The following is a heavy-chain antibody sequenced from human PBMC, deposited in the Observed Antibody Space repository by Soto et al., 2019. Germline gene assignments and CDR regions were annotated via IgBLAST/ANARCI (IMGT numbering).Heavy chain of an antibody. CDR3: ARQGDMAATPADAFDI. CDR1: GYTFTDYW. CDR2: IYPGDSDA. V-gene: IGHV5-51*01. Sequence: GGSLEISCKGSGYTFTDYWLAWVRQMPGKGLEWMGIIYPGDSDARYSPSFAGQVTISIDKSITTAYLHWSSLEASDSAVYYCARQGDMAATPADAFDIWGQGTLVTVSS. J-gene: IGHJ3*02. D-gene: IGHD6-19*01.